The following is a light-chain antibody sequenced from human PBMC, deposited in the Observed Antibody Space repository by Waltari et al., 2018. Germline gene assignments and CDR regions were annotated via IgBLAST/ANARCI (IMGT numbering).Light chain of an antibody. CDR3: SSYAGSDTVV. J-gene: IGLJ3*02. V-gene: IGLV2-11*01. CDR1: RTAVGEYNF. Sequence: VSGSPGESVTISCTGTRTAVGEYNFVSWYHHHPGKAPKLIIYDVIKRPSGVPDRFSAAKSDYTASLTISGLQADDEADYFCSSYAGSDTVVFGGGTKLTVL. CDR2: DVI.